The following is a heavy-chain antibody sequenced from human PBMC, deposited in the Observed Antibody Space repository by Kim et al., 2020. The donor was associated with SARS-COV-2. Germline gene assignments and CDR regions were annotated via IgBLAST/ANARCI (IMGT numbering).Heavy chain of an antibody. Sequence: NPSLPQRVTISVDTSNNQFSRKVRSVTAADTAVYYCASRGDGYKEDAFDIWGQGTMVTVSS. J-gene: IGHJ3*02. V-gene: IGHV4-4*09. CDR3: ASRGDGYKEDAFDI. D-gene: IGHD3-10*01.